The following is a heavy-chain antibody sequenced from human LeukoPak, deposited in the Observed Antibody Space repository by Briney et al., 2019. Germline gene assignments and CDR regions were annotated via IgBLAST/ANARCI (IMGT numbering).Heavy chain of an antibody. CDR1: GFTLSSYW. J-gene: IGHJ4*02. Sequence: PGGSLRLSCAASGFTLSSYWMHWVRQAPGKGLVWVSRMNSDGSSTTYADSVTGRFTISRDNAKNALYLQMSSLRAEDTAVYHCAREAFNYGDHYFDYWGQGTLVTVSS. D-gene: IGHD4-17*01. CDR3: AREAFNYGDHYFDY. CDR2: MNSDGSST. V-gene: IGHV3-74*01.